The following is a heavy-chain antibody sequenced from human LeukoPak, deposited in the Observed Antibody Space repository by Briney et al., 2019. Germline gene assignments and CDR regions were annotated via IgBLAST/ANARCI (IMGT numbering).Heavy chain of an antibody. J-gene: IGHJ4*02. CDR2: ISAYNGNT. CDR1: GYTFASYG. CDR3: ARGEGHGSGNPFDY. D-gene: IGHD3-10*01. V-gene: IGHV1-18*01. Sequence: PAASVKVSCKASGYTFASYGGSWVRQAPGQGLEWLGWISAYNGNTKNAQKLQGRVTMTTDTFTSTAYRELRSLRSDDTAVYYCARGEGHGSGNPFDYWGQGTLVTVSS.